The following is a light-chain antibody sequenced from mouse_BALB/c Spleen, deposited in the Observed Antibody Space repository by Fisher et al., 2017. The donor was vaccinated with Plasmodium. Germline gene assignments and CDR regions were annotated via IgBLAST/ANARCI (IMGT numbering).Light chain of an antibody. CDR1: QSISNN. V-gene: IGKV5-43*01. Sequence: DIVLTQTTVTLSVTPGDSVSLSCRASQSISNNLHWYQQKSHESPRLLINYTSQSISGSPSRFAGSGSGTDFTLKISRVEAEDLGVYYCWQGTHFPFTFGSGTMLEIK. J-gene: IGKJ4*01. CDR2: YTS. CDR3: WQGTHFPFT.